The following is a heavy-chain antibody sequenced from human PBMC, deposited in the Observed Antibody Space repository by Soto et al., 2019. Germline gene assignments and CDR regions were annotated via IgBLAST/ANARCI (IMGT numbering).Heavy chain of an antibody. D-gene: IGHD6-13*01. CDR2: IYYSGST. V-gene: IGHV4-59*01. CDR1: GGSISSYY. J-gene: IGHJ6*03. CDR3: ARNSSSWTGFDYYYYVDV. Sequence: SETLSLTCTVSGGSISSYYWSWIRQPPGKGLEWIGYIYYSGSTNYNPSLKSRVTISVDTSKNQFSLKLSSVTAADTAVYYCARNSSSWTGFDYYYYVDVWGKGTTVTVSS.